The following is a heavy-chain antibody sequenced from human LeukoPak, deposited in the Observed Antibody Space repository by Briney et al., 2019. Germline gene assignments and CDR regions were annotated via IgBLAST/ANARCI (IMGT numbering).Heavy chain of an antibody. J-gene: IGHJ4*02. D-gene: IGHD6-19*01. CDR2: VSVYTGNT. Sequence: ASVKVSCKASGYTFTSYYMHWVRQAPGQGLEWMGWVSVYTGNTNYAQKFQGRVTMTTDTSTSTAYMELRSLRSNDTATYYCARESSSGWYSGVDYWGQGTLVTVSS. CDR3: ARESSSGWYSGVDY. V-gene: IGHV1-18*04. CDR1: GYTFTSYY.